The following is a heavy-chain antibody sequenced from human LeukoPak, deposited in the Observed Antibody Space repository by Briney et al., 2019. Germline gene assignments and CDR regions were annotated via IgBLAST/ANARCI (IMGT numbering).Heavy chain of an antibody. CDR1: GFTFSSYG. CDR2: ISYDGSNK. J-gene: IGHJ5*02. V-gene: IGHV3-30*18. Sequence: PGRSLRLSCAASGFTFSSYGMHWVRQAPGKGLEWVAVISYDGSNKYYADSVKGRFTISRDNSKNTLYLQMNSLRAEDTAVYYCAKDAYGSGRYYLNWFDPWGQGTLVTVSS. D-gene: IGHD3-10*01. CDR3: AKDAYGSGRYYLNWFDP.